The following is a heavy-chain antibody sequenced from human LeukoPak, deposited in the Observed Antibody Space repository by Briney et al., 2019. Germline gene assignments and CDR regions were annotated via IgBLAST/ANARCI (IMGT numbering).Heavy chain of an antibody. CDR1: GFTFDDYA. Sequence: GGSLRLSCAASGFTFDDYAMHSVRHAPGKGLEWVSGISWNSGSIGYADSVKGRFTISRDNAKNSLYLQMNSLRAEDMALYYCAKESSYSSSAFDYWGQGTLVTVSS. J-gene: IGHJ4*02. CDR2: ISWNSGSI. V-gene: IGHV3-9*03. D-gene: IGHD6-6*01. CDR3: AKESSYSSSAFDY.